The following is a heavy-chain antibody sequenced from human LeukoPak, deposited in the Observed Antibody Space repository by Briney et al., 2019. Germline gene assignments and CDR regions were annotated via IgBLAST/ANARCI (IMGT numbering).Heavy chain of an antibody. J-gene: IGHJ4*02. CDR3: AKGATGLRIVGDD. Sequence: GGSLRLSCAASGFAFSNYAMTWVRQAPGKGLEWVSTITGSGNDAYYADSVKGRFTISRDNSKNMLYLQMDSLRAEDTAVYYCAKGATGLRIVGDDWGQGTLVTVSS. V-gene: IGHV3-23*01. D-gene: IGHD2-15*01. CDR2: ITGSGNDA. CDR1: GFAFSNYA.